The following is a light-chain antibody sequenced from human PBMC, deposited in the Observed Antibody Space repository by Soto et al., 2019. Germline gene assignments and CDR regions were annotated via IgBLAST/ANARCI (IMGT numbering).Light chain of an antibody. CDR3: QPDKMYSPWP. J-gene: IGKJ1*01. Sequence: DIQMTKSPSTVSAYVGDSVTITCRASQSITTLLAWYQQRPWKAPKLLIYDVSSLQSGVPSRFSGSGSGTEFTLTISSLQPDDFATYYCQPDKMYSPWPFGQGTKVDIK. CDR2: DVS. CDR1: QSITTL. V-gene: IGKV1-5*01.